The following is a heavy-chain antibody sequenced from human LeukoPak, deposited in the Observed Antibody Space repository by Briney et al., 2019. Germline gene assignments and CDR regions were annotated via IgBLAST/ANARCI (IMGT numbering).Heavy chain of an antibody. CDR2: ISGGGGST. V-gene: IGHV3-23*01. CDR3: AKGGYCSSSSCYVGWFDP. Sequence: GGSLRLSCAASGFTFSSYVMNWVRQAPGKGLEWVSVISGGGGSTYYADSVKGRFTISRDNSKNTLFLQMNSLRAEDTAVYYCAKGGYCSSSSCYVGWFDPWGQGTLVTVSS. J-gene: IGHJ5*02. D-gene: IGHD2-2*01. CDR1: GFTFSSYV.